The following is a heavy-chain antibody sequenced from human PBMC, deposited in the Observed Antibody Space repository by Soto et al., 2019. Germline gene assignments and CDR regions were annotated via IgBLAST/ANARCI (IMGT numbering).Heavy chain of an antibody. D-gene: IGHD2-2*01. CDR2: IKQDVSEK. J-gene: IGHJ6*02. Sequence: GGSLRLSCTASGFNFRTSWMSWVRQAPGKGLEWVANIKQDVSEKYYVDSLTGRFTISRDNAKNSLYLQMNSLRAEYTAVYYCARDLYQLPTMSYFYYGMAVWRQGTTFTVSS. CDR1: GFNFRTSW. V-gene: IGHV3-7*03. CDR3: ARDLYQLPTMSYFYYGMAV.